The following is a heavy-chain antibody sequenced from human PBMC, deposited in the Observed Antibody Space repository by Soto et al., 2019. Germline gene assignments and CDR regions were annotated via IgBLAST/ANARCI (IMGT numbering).Heavy chain of an antibody. V-gene: IGHV1-69*13. CDR2: IIPIFGTA. D-gene: IGHD5-18*01. CDR1: GCTVSSYA. CDR3: ARDKLDTAMAYFDY. J-gene: IGHJ4*02. Sequence: SVKVSCKASGCTVSSYAISCVRQAPGQGLEWMGGIIPIFGTANYAQKFQGRVTITADESTSTAYMELSSLRSEDTAVYYCARDKLDTAMAYFDYWGQGTLVTVSS.